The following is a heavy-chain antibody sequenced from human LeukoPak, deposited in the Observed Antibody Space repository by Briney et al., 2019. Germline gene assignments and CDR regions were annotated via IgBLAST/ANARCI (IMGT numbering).Heavy chain of an antibody. CDR3: ARVGKYSGYEINDY. D-gene: IGHD5-12*01. CDR1: GFTLSSYS. Sequence: SGGSLRLSCAASGFTLSSYSMNWVRQAPGKGLEWVSSISSSSSYIYYADSVKGRFTISRDNAKNSLYLQMNSLRAEDTAVYYCARVGKYSGYEINDYWGQGTLVTVSS. V-gene: IGHV3-21*01. CDR2: ISSSSSYI. J-gene: IGHJ4*02.